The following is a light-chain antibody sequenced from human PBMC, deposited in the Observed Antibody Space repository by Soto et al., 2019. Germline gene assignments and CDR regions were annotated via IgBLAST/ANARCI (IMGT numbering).Light chain of an antibody. J-gene: IGKJ2*01. V-gene: IGKV3-20*01. Sequence: VLTQSPGTLSLSPGERATLSCRASQSVRSSYLAWYQQKPGQAPRLLIYGGSNRATGIPDRFSGSGSGTDSTLTISRLEPEDSAVYFCQQYDWSPMYTFGQGTKLEIK. CDR3: QQYDWSPMYT. CDR1: QSVRSSY. CDR2: GGS.